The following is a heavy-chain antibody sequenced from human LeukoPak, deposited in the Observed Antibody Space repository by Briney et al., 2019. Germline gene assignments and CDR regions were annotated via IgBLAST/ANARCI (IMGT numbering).Heavy chain of an antibody. V-gene: IGHV4-38-2*01. CDR3: ARHSTGYSSGWPDY. CDR2: IYHSGST. D-gene: IGHD6-19*01. Sequence: SETLSLTCGVSGYSISSCYYWGWIRHPPGKGLEWIGSIYHSGSTYYNPSLRRRVTMSVDTSKHQFSLNLSSVTAADTALYYCARHSTGYSSGWPDYWGQGTLVTVSS. CDR1: GYSISSCYY. J-gene: IGHJ4*02.